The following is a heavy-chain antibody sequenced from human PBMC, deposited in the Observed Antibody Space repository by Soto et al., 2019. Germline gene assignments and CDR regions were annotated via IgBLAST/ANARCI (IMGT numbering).Heavy chain of an antibody. CDR1: GYTFTGYY. V-gene: IGHV1-2*04. CDR2: INPNSGGT. J-gene: IGHJ3*02. Sequence: ASVKVSCKASGYTFTGYYMHWVRQAPGQGLEWMGWINPNSGGTNYAQKFQGWVTMTRDTSISTAYMELSRLRSDDTAVYYCARARYYYGSGSYYNPDAFDIWGQGTMVTVSS. D-gene: IGHD3-10*01. CDR3: ARARYYYGSGSYYNPDAFDI.